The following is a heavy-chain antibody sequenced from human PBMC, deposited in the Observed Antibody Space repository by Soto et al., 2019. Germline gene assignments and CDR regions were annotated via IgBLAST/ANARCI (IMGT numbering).Heavy chain of an antibody. CDR1: GGTFSSYA. CDR2: IIPIFGTA. Sequence: QVQLVQSGAEVKKPGSSVKVSCKASGGTFSSYAISWVRQAPGQGLEWMGGIIPIFGTANYAQKFQGRVTITADEYASTACRELSSLRSADTAVYYCARGSGTWTQNYWYFDLWGRGTLVTVSS. J-gene: IGHJ2*01. CDR3: ARGSGTWTQNYWYFDL. D-gene: IGHD1-26*01. V-gene: IGHV1-69*12.